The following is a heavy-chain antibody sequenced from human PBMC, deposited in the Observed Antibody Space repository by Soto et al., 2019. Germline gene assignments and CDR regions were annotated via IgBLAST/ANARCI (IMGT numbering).Heavy chain of an antibody. D-gene: IGHD2-2*01. Sequence: GGSLRLSCAASGFTFDDYTMHWVRQAPGKGLEWVSLISWDGGSTYYADSVKGRFTISRDNSKNSLYLQMNSLRTEDTALYYCAKDKHGASVVPAGHYYYYGMDVWGQGTTVTVSS. CDR3: AKDKHGASVVPAGHYYYYGMDV. CDR2: ISWDGGST. V-gene: IGHV3-43*01. J-gene: IGHJ6*02. CDR1: GFTFDDYT.